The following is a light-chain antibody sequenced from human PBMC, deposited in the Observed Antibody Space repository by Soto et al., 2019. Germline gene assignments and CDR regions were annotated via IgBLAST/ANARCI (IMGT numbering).Light chain of an antibody. CDR3: CLYAVTFYV. J-gene: IGLJ1*01. V-gene: IGLV2-11*01. CDR2: DVS. CDR1: SSDVGTYDF. Sequence: QSALTQPRSVSGSPGQSVTISCTGTSSDVGTYDFVSWYQQHPGKAPRLMIFDVSERPSGVPDRFSGSKSGNTASLTISGFQAEDEADYYCCLYAVTFYVFGTGTQLTVL.